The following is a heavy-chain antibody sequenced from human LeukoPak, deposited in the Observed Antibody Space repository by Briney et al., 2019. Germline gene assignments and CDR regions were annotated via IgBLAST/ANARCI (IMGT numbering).Heavy chain of an antibody. CDR2: IYTSGST. V-gene: IGHV4-61*02. J-gene: IGHJ5*02. CDR3: ARGAKAAARNWFDP. Sequence: SETLSLTCTVSGGSISSGSYYWSWIRPPAGKGLEWIGRIYTSGSTNYNPSLKSRVTISVDTSKNQFSLKLSSVTAAGTAVNYCARGAKAAARNWFDPSGEGTLVTVSS. D-gene: IGHD6-13*01. CDR1: GGSISSGSYY.